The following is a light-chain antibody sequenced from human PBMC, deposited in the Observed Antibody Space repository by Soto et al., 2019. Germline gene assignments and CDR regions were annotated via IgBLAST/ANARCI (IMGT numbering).Light chain of an antibody. Sequence: DIQLTQSPSTLSASVGDRVTITCRASQSINVWLAWYQQKPGRVPKVLIYKASSLESGVPSRFSGSGSGTEFTLTISSLQPDDFATYYFQQYNAYPRTFGQGTKLEI. J-gene: IGKJ1*01. CDR2: KAS. V-gene: IGKV1-5*03. CDR1: QSINVW. CDR3: QQYNAYPRT.